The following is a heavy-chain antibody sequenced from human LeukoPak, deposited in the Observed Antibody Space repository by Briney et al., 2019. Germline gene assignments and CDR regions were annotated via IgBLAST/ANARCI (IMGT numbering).Heavy chain of an antibody. Sequence: PGGSLRLSCAASGFTFSSYAMSWVRQAPGKGLEWVSAISSSEGITYYADSVKGRFTISRDNSKNTLYLQMNSLRAEDTAVYYCAKERLQQQLVRDFDYWGQGTLVTVSS. J-gene: IGHJ4*02. CDR3: AKERLQQQLVRDFDY. CDR1: GFTFSSYA. V-gene: IGHV3-23*01. CDR2: ISSSEGIT. D-gene: IGHD6-13*01.